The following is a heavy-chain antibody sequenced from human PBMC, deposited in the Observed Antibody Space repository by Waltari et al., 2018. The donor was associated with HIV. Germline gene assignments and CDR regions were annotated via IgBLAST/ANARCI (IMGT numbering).Heavy chain of an antibody. CDR1: GGSVTRGSSF. CDR2: SRSSGTT. D-gene: IGHD3-16*01. J-gene: IGHJ4*02. CDR3: ASMSGHSDAYYYTR. V-gene: IGHV4-61*01. Sequence: QVHLQESGPGLVKPSETLSLTCTVSGGSVTRGSSFWTWIRQPPGKRSECIAYSRSSGTTNCSRTHKSRGSISQGTSKEEFCRRLNYVTGADAAVYYCASMSGHSDAYYYTRWGQGTLVTVSS.